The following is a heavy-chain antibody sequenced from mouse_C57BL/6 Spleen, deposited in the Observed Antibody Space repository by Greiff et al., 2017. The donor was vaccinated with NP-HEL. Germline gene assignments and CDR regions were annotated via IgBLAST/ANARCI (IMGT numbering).Heavy chain of an antibody. CDR3: ARSLYYYGSSFYFDY. CDR1: GYTFTSYG. V-gene: IGHV1-81*01. D-gene: IGHD1-1*01. J-gene: IGHJ2*01. CDR2: IYPRSGNT. Sequence: QVQLKQSGAELARPGASVKLSCKASGYTFTSYGISWVKQRTGQGLEWIGEIYPRSGNTYYNEKFKGKATLTADKSSSTAYMELRSLTSEDSAVYFCARSLYYYGSSFYFDYWGQGTTLTVSS.